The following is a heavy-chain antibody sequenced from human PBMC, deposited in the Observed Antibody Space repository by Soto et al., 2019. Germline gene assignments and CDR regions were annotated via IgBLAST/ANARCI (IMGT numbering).Heavy chain of an antibody. CDR1: GFTFSNYG. V-gene: IGHV3-33*01. D-gene: IGHD3-10*01. J-gene: IGHJ4*02. Sequence: QVQLVESGGGMVQPGRSLRLSCAASGFTFSNYGMHWVRQAPGKGLEWVAVIWYDGSNKYYADSVKGRFTISRDNSKNTLYVQRNSLRAADTAVYYCARDPSHGSGSYLDYWGQGTLVTVSS. CDR3: ARDPSHGSGSYLDY. CDR2: IWYDGSNK.